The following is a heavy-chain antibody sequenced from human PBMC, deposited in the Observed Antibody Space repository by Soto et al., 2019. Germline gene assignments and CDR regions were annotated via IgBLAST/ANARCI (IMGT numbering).Heavy chain of an antibody. J-gene: IGHJ4*02. V-gene: IGHV3-30-3*01. Sequence: PGGSLRLSCAASGFTLSSYAMHWFRQAPGKGLEWVALISYDGSDKDYADSVKGRFTISRDNSRNTLFLQMNSLRAEDTAVYYCARDYYKYYDSSGYYRSPAYWGQGTLVTVSS. CDR1: GFTLSSYA. D-gene: IGHD3-22*01. CDR3: ARDYYKYYDSSGYYRSPAY. CDR2: ISYDGSDK.